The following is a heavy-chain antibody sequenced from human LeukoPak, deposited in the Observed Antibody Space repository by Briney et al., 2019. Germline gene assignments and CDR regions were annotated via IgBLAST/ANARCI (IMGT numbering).Heavy chain of an antibody. J-gene: IGHJ4*02. D-gene: IGHD6-19*01. V-gene: IGHV1-69*13. Sequence: GASVKVSCKASGGTFISYAISWVRQAPGQGLEWMGGIIPIFGTANYAQKFQGRVTITADESTSTAYMELSSLRSEDTAVYYCARDLVGYSSGWYFNYFDYWGQGTLVTVSS. CDR2: IIPIFGTA. CDR3: ARDLVGYSSGWYFNYFDY. CDR1: GGTFISYA.